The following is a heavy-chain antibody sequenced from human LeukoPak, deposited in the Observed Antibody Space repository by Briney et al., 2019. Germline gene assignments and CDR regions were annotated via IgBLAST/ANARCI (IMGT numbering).Heavy chain of an antibody. CDR3: ARDGIDRSSGTSYYYYMAV. J-gene: IGHJ6*03. CDR2: INSDGSGT. Sequence: GGSLRLSCAASGFTFSSYDMNWVRQAPGKGLVWVSRINSDGSGTNYADSVKGRFTISRDNSKNTLYLQMNSLRAEDTAVYYCARDGIDRSSGTSYYYYMAVWGKGTTVTISS. D-gene: IGHD3-22*01. CDR1: GFTFSSYD. V-gene: IGHV3-74*01.